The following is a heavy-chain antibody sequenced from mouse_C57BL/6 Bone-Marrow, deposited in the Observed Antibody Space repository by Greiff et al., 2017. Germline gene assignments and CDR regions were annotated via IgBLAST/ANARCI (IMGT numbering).Heavy chain of an antibody. CDR2: IYPRSGNN. CDR3: AGEIYYGVLNYFDY. CDR1: GYTFTSYG. Sequence: QVQLQQSGAELARPGASVKLSCKASGYTFTSYGISWVKQRTGQGLEWIGEIYPRSGNNYYNEKFKGKATLTADKSSSTAYMELRSLTSEDSEVYFCAGEIYYGVLNYFDYWGQGTTLTVSS. J-gene: IGHJ2*01. D-gene: IGHD2-1*01. V-gene: IGHV1-81*01.